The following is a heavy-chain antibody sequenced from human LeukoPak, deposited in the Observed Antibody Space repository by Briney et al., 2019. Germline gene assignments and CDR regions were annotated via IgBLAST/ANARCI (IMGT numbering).Heavy chain of an antibody. CDR3: ARLVVVTAIPDY. D-gene: IGHD2-21*02. Sequence: ASVKASCKASGYTFTSYGISWVRQAPGQGLEWMGWISAYNGNTNYAQKLQGRVTMTTDTSTNTAYMELRSLRSDDTAVYYCARLVVVTAIPDYWGQGTLVTVSS. CDR1: GYTFTSYG. J-gene: IGHJ4*02. V-gene: IGHV1-18*01. CDR2: ISAYNGNT.